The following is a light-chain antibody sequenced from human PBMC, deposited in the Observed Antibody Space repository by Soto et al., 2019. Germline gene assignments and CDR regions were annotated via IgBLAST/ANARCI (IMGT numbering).Light chain of an antibody. Sequence: ENVLTQSPGTLSLSPGXRATLSCRASQTVYNGYLAWYQQKPGQAPRLLIYGASSRATGIPDRFSGSGSGTDFTLTISRLEPEDFAVYYCQQYVSSPRTFGQGTKVDIK. J-gene: IGKJ1*01. CDR2: GAS. V-gene: IGKV3-20*01. CDR1: QTVYNGY. CDR3: QQYVSSPRT.